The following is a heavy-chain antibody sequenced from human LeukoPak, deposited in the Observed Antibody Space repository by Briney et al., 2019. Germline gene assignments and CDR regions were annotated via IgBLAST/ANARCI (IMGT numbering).Heavy chain of an antibody. CDR1: GYSFTNYW. CDR3: AKQGGPEWSKTNWPLVDH. Sequence: GESLKISCKGSGYSFTNYWIGWVRQMPGKGLEWMGIIYPGDSDTRYSPSFEGQVTISADKSISTASLQWSSLKSSDIAVYYCAKQGGPEWSKTNWPLVDHLGQGTLVT. V-gene: IGHV5-51*01. D-gene: IGHD1-1*01. CDR2: IYPGDSDT. J-gene: IGHJ4*01.